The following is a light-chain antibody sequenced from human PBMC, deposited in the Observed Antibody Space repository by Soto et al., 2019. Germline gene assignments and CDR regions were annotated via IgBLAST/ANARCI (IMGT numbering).Light chain of an antibody. CDR3: SSYTTSSTLV. J-gene: IGLJ2*01. Sequence: QSVLTQPASVSGSPGQSITISCTGTSGDVGGYNYVSWYQQHPGKAPKVMIYEVSDRPSGVSIRFSGSKSGNTASLTISGLQAEDEADYYCSSYTTSSTLVFGGGTQLTVL. CDR2: EVS. V-gene: IGLV2-14*01. CDR1: SGDVGGYNY.